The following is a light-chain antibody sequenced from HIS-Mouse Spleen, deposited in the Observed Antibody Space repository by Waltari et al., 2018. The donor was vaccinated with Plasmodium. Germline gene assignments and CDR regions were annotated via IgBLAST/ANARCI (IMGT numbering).Light chain of an antibody. V-gene: IGKV3-15*01. Sequence: IVMTQSPAPLSVSPGERATLSCRASQSVSSNVAWYQQKPGQAPRLLIYGASTRATGIPARVSGSGSGTEFTLTISSLQSEDFAVYYCQQYNNWWTFGQGTKVEIK. CDR3: QQYNNWWT. J-gene: IGKJ1*01. CDR2: GAS. CDR1: QSVSSN.